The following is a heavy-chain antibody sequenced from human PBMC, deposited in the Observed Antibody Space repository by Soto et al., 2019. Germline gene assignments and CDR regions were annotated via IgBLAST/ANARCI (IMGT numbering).Heavy chain of an antibody. D-gene: IGHD1-1*01. V-gene: IGHV1-3*01. CDR1: GYSFTYYA. CDR2: SNAGYGRT. CDR3: ARAYKDPSIDAFDI. J-gene: IGHJ3*02. Sequence: QVQLAQSGTEVKKPGASVKVSCKASGYSFTYYAIHWVRQAPGQRLEWMGCSNAGYGRTKYSQKFQHRVTISRDTSARTAYMELRSLRSEDPAVYYCARAYKDPSIDAFDIWGQGTMVTVSS.